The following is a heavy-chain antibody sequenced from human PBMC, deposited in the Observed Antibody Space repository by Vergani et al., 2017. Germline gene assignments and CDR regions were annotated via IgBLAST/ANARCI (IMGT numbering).Heavy chain of an antibody. V-gene: IGHV4-59*13. CDR3: ARQGGGYYGSGTFDY. CDR2: IYSTGST. CDR1: GGSFNTYY. J-gene: IGHJ4*02. D-gene: IGHD3-10*01. Sequence: QVQLEESGPGLVKPSETLSLTCTVSGGSFNTYYWSWIRQSPGKGLEWIGYIYSTGSTNYNPSLNSRVTMSVDTSKNQFSLKLRSVTAADTAVYYCARQGGGYYGSGTFDYWGQGTLVTVSS.